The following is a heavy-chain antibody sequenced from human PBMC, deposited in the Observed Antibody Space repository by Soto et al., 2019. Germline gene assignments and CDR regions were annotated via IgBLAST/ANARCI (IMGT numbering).Heavy chain of an antibody. V-gene: IGHV1-69*06. CDR3: ARQLQRGITI. CDR2: IIPLFDTT. CDR1: GGTLNTYA. J-gene: IGHJ4*02. D-gene: IGHD3-10*01. Sequence: SVKVSCKASGGTLNTYAITWVRQAPGQGLERMGGIIPLFDTTNYAQEFQGRVTITADKSTSTAYMELSSLRSEDTAVYYCARQLQRGITIWGQGTLVTVSS.